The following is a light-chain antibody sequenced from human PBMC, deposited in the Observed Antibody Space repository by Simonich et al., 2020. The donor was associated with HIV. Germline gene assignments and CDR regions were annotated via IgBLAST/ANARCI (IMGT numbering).Light chain of an antibody. CDR3: MQALQTPLT. CDR1: QSLVHSNGYDY. J-gene: IGKJ4*01. V-gene: IGKV2-28*01. Sequence: DIVMTQSPLSLPVTPGEPASISCRSSQSLVHSNGYDYLDWYLQKPGQSPHLLIYLGSNRASGVPDRCSGSGSGTDFTLKISRVEAEDVGVYYCMQALQTPLTFGGGTKVEIK. CDR2: LGS.